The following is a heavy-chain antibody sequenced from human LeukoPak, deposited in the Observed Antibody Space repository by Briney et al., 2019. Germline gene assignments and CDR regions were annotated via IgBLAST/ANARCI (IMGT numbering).Heavy chain of an antibody. CDR3: ARRSPLAAAGKGPFYYYYGMDV. CDR2: IYYSGST. CDR1: GGSISSYY. D-gene: IGHD6-13*01. V-gene: IGHV4-59*01. J-gene: IGHJ6*02. Sequence: PSETLSLTCTVSGGSISSYYWSWIRQPPGKGLEWIGYIYYSGSTNYNPSLKSRVTISVDTSKNQFPLKLSSVTAADTAVYYCARRSPLAAAGKGPFYYYYGMDVWGQGTTVTVSS.